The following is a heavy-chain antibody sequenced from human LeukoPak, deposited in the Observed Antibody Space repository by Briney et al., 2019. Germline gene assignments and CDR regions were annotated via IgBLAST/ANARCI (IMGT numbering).Heavy chain of an antibody. Sequence: GGSLRLSCVASGFTFRTAWMHWARQIPGKGLEWVAVIWYDGSNKYYADSVKGRFTISRDNSKNTLYLQMNSLRAEDTAVYYCARDTGPYYDFWSGYYSYWGQGTLVTVSS. D-gene: IGHD3-3*01. V-gene: IGHV3-33*08. CDR1: GFTFRTAW. J-gene: IGHJ4*02. CDR2: IWYDGSNK. CDR3: ARDTGPYYDFWSGYYSY.